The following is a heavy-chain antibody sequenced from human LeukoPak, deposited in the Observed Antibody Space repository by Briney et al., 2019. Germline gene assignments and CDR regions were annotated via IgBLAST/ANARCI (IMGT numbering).Heavy chain of an antibody. CDR3: ARDHGGNSFDY. D-gene: IGHD4-23*01. J-gene: IGHJ4*02. CDR2: ISSNGGST. V-gene: IGHV3-64*01. Sequence: GGSLRLSCAASGFTFSSYAMHWVRQAPVKGLEYVSAISSNGGSTYYANSVKGRFTISRDNSKNTLYLQMGSLRAEDMAVYYCARDHGGNSFDYWGQGTLVTVSS. CDR1: GFTFSSYA.